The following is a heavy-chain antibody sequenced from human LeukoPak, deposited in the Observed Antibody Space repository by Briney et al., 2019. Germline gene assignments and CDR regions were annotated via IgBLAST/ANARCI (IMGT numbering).Heavy chain of an antibody. V-gene: IGHV4-61*01. J-gene: IGHJ6*02. Sequence: SETLSLTCTVSGGSVSSGSYFWTWIRQSPGKGLGWIGYINYSGSTNYNPSLKTRVTISIDTSKNQLSLKLSSVTAADTAVYYCARAAGSYYYGMDVWGQGTTVTVSS. CDR3: ARAAGSYYYGMDV. D-gene: IGHD2-15*01. CDR1: GGSVSSGSYF. CDR2: INYSGST.